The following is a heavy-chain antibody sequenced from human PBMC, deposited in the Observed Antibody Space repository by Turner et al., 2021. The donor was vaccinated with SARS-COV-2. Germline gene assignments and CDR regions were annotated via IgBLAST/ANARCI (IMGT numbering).Heavy chain of an antibody. CDR2: INSDGSFT. D-gene: IGHD3-3*01. CDR3: ARDQRDSVIWSGYGAFDI. Sequence: EVQLVESGGGLVQPGGSLGLPCAASGFTFSSYWMHWVRQAPGKGLVWVSHINSDGSFTSYADSVKGRFTISRDNAKNTLYLQMNSLRAEDTAVYYCARDQRDSVIWSGYGAFDIWGQGTMVTVSS. V-gene: IGHV3-74*01. CDR1: GFTFSSYW. J-gene: IGHJ3*02.